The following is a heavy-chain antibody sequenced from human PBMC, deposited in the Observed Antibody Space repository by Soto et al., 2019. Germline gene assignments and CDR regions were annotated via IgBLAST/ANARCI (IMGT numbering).Heavy chain of an antibody. J-gene: IGHJ1*01. CDR3: ARGNYYDSSGYYPPYFQH. CDR2: IFYSGST. Sequence: LCLRCTVAGGSGISGGDYCSWIKQPPGKGLEWIGYIFYSGSTNYNPSLKSRVTISVDTSKKQFSLRLTSVTAADTAVYYCARGNYYDSSGYYPPYFQHWGQGTLVPV. D-gene: IGHD3-22*01. V-gene: IGHV4-61*08. CDR1: GGSGISGGDY.